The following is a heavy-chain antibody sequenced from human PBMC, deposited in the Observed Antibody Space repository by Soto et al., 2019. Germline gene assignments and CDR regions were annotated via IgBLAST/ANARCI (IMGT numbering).Heavy chain of an antibody. Sequence: PGESLKISCTASGYNFPGYWIGWVRQTPGKGLEWMGRIAPADSYTNYSPSFHGHVTMSVDRSTSTAYLQWGSLKASDTAMYYCVRVPIGHSDDSGYSDSWGHGTQVTVSS. D-gene: IGHD3-22*01. CDR2: IAPADSYT. V-gene: IGHV5-10-1*01. CDR1: GYNFPGYW. CDR3: VRVPIGHSDDSGYSDS. J-gene: IGHJ5*01.